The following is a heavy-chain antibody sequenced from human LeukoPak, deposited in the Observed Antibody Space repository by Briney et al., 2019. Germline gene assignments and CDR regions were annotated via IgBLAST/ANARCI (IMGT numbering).Heavy chain of an antibody. CDR3: ARNDGGYSYGFDY. V-gene: IGHV1-69*13. D-gene: IGHD5-18*01. CDR2: IIPIFGTA. CDR1: GGNFSSYA. Sequence: SVKVFCKASGGNFSSYAISWVRQAPGQGLELMGGIIPIFGTANYAHKFQGRVTITADESTSTAYMELSSLRSEDTAVYYCARNDGGYSYGFDYWGQGTLVTVSS. J-gene: IGHJ4*02.